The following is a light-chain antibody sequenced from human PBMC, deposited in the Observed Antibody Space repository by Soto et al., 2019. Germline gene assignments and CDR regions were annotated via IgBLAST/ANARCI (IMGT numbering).Light chain of an antibody. CDR1: QSISSY. CDR2: DAS. V-gene: IGKV3-11*01. J-gene: IGKJ4*01. Sequence: EIVLTQSPATLSLSPGERATLSCRASQSISSYLAWYQHKPGQPPRLLIYDASNRATGIPARFSGSGSGTDFTLPISSLEPEDSAVYYCQQRSNWLLTFGGGTRVEVK. CDR3: QQRSNWLLT.